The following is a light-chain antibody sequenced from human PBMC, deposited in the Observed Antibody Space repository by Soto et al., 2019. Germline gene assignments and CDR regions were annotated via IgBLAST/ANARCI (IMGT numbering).Light chain of an antibody. CDR2: GNS. Sequence: QSVLTQPPSVSGAPGQRVTISCTGSSSNIGAGYDVHWYQPLPGTAPKLLIYGNSNRPSGVPDRFSGSKSGTSASLAITGLQAEDEADYYCQSYASSLSRLFGGGTKLTVL. CDR1: SSNIGAGYD. CDR3: QSYASSLSRL. V-gene: IGLV1-40*01. J-gene: IGLJ2*01.